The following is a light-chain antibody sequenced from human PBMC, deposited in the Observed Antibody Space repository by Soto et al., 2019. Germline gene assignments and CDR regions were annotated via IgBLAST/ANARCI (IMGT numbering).Light chain of an antibody. CDR1: QSVSTY. V-gene: IGKV3D-15*01. CDR3: QQYNNWPFT. Sequence: EIVMTQSPATLSVSPGERATLSCRASQSVSTYSLAWYQRRPGQAPRLLIYGASTRATGIPARFSGSGPGTEFTLTISSLQSEDFAIYSCQQYNNWPFTFGPGTKVDI. J-gene: IGKJ3*01. CDR2: GAS.